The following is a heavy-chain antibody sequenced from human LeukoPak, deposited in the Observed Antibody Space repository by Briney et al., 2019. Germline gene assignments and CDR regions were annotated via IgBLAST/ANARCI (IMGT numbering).Heavy chain of an antibody. J-gene: IGHJ6*02. CDR2: IYYSGST. D-gene: IGHD2/OR15-2a*01. Sequence: PSETLSLTCTVPGGSISSGGYYWSWIRQHPGKGLEWIGYIYYSGSTYYNPSLKSRVTISVDTSKNQFSLKLSSVTAADTAVYYCARGGSIYYYYGMDVWGQGTTVTVSS. CDR3: ARGGSIYYYYGMDV. CDR1: GGSISSGGYY. V-gene: IGHV4-31*03.